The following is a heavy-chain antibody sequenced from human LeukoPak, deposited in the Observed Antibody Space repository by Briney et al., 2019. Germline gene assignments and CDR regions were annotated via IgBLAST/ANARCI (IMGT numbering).Heavy chain of an antibody. CDR1: GGSISSYY. Sequence: PSETLSLTCTVSGGSISSYYWSWIRQPPGKGLEWIGYIYYSGSTNYNPSLKSRVTISVDTSKNQFSLKLSSVTAADTAVYYCARDRALWFGDYGMDVWGQGTTVTVSS. J-gene: IGHJ6*02. D-gene: IGHD3-10*01. V-gene: IGHV4-59*01. CDR3: ARDRALWFGDYGMDV. CDR2: IYYSGST.